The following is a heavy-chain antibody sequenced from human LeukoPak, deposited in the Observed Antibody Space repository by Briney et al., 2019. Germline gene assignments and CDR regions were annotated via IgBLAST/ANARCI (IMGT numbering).Heavy chain of an antibody. V-gene: IGHV3-15*01. Sequence: GGSLRLSCAASGIIFSNAWLSCVRQAPGKGLEWVGRIKSKTDGGTKDYGAFVKGRFTISRDDSKNMVFLQMNGLKTEDAAVYYCTTVVIAVAGTGGWGQGTPVTVSS. CDR1: GIIFSNAW. D-gene: IGHD6-19*01. CDR2: IKSKTDGGTK. J-gene: IGHJ4*02. CDR3: TTVVIAVAGTGG.